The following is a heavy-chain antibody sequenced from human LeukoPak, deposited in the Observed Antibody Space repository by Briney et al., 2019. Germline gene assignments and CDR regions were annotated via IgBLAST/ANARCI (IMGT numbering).Heavy chain of an antibody. CDR1: GGSISSYY. CDR2: IYTSGST. J-gene: IGHJ4*02. CDR3: ARDRGEWLDPAYFDY. D-gene: IGHD6-19*01. Sequence: PSETLSLTCTVSGGSISSYYWSWIRQPAGKGLEWIGRIYTSGSTNYNPPLKSRVTMSVDTSKNQFSLKLSSVTAADTAVYYCARDRGEWLDPAYFDYWGQGTLVTVSS. V-gene: IGHV4-4*07.